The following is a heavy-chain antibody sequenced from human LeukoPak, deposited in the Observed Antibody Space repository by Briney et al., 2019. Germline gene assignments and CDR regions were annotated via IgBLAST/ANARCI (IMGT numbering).Heavy chain of an antibody. Sequence: ASVKVSRKASGFTFTTSAMQWVRQARGQRLEWIGWIVVGSGNTNYAQKFQERVTITRDMSTSTAYMELSSLRSEDTAVYYCAAAYRYFYDRGGYFDYWGQGTLVTVSS. J-gene: IGHJ4*02. CDR3: AAAYRYFYDRGGYFDY. V-gene: IGHV1-58*02. D-gene: IGHD3-22*01. CDR1: GFTFTTSA. CDR2: IVVGSGNT.